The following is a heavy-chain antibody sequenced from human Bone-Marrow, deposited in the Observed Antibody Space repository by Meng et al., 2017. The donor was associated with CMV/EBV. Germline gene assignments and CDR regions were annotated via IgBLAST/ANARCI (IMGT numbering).Heavy chain of an antibody. CDR3: ARAHYYYNMDV. V-gene: IGHV1-2*02. J-gene: IGHJ6*02. CDR2: INPNSGGT. Sequence: ASVKVSCKASGYIFTDYYMHWVRQAPGQGLEWMGWINPNSGGTNYAQNFRGRVTMSSDTSISTAYMELSRLRSDDTAVYYCARAHYYYNMDVWGQGTTVTVSS. CDR1: GYIFTDYY.